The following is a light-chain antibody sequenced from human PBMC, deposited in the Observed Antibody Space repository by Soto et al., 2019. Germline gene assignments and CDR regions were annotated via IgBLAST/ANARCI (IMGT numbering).Light chain of an antibody. V-gene: IGKV4-1*01. CDR2: WAS. Sequence: DIVMTQSPDSLAVSLGERATIKCKASQSVLYSPNNRDYLAWYQQKPGQPPKLLISWASTRESGVPDRFRGSGSGTDFTLTISSLQAEDVAVYYCQQYVSGPPWTFGQGTKVEIK. CDR3: QQYVSGPPWT. J-gene: IGKJ1*01. CDR1: QSVLYSPNNRDY.